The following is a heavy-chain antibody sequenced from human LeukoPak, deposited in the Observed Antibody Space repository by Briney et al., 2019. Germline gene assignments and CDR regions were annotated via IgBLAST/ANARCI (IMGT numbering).Heavy chain of an antibody. D-gene: IGHD2-2*01. CDR3: AKGFYIVEVPAAHPYFEY. CDR1: GFTVSSNY. CDR2: IYSGGDT. V-gene: IGHV3-53*05. J-gene: IGHJ4*02. Sequence: GGSLRLSCAASGFTVSSNYMSWVRQAPGKGLEWVSVIYSGGDTYYADSVKGRFTISRDNSKNTLYLQMNSLRAEDTAVYYCAKGFYIVEVPAAHPYFEYWGQGILVTVSS.